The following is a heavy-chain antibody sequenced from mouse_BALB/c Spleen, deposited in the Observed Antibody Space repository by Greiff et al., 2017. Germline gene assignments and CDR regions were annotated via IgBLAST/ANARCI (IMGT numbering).Heavy chain of an antibody. CDR3: ARYYDYDETY. Sequence: DVKLVESGAELVRSGASVKLSCTASGFNIKDYYMHWVKQRPEQGLEWIGWIDPENGDTEYAPKFKDKATLTVDKSSSTAYMQLSSPTSEDSAVYYCARYYDYDETYWGQGTLVTVSA. V-gene: IGHV14-4*02. J-gene: IGHJ3*01. CDR1: GFNIKDYY. D-gene: IGHD2-4*01. CDR2: IDPENGDT.